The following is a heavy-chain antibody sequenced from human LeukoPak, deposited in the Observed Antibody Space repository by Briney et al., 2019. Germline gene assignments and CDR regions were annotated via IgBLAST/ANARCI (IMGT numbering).Heavy chain of an antibody. D-gene: IGHD6-19*01. J-gene: IGHJ4*02. CDR3: ARLPYSSGWYGDY. Sequence: PSETLSLTCTVSGGSISSSSYYWGWIRQPPGKGLEWIGSIYCSGSTYYNPSLKSRVTISVDTSKNQFSLKLSSVTAADTAVYYCARLPYSSGWYGDYWGQGTPVTVSS. CDR1: GGSISSSSYY. CDR2: IYCSGST. V-gene: IGHV4-39*01.